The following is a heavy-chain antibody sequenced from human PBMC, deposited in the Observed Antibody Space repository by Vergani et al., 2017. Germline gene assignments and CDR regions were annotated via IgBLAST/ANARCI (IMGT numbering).Heavy chain of an antibody. D-gene: IGHD3-3*01. Sequence: EVQLVQSGAEVKKPGESLKISCKGSGYSFTSHWIGWVRQMPGKGLEWMGIIDPGDSDTRYSPSFQGQVTMSVDKSLSTAYLQWSSLKASDTATYYCAKTHDFSSLYSSYNWFDPWGQGTQVTVSS. CDR1: GYSFTSHW. CDR2: IDPGDSDT. V-gene: IGHV5-51*01. J-gene: IGHJ5*02. CDR3: AKTHDFSSLYSSYNWFDP.